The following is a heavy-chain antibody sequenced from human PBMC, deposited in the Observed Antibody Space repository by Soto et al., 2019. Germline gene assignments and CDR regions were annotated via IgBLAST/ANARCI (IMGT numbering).Heavy chain of an antibody. CDR1: GFSLSTSGMC. J-gene: IGHJ6*02. CDR3: ARSTSCYTGYYYYGMDV. CDR2: IDWDDDK. V-gene: IGHV2-70*01. Sequence: SGPTLVNPTHTLTLTCTFSGFSLSTSGMCVSWIRQPPGKALEWLALIDWDDDKYYSTSLKTRLTISKDTSKKQVVLTMNNMDSLDRPTYYCARSTSCYTGYYYYGMDVWGQRTTVAVSS. D-gene: IGHD2-2*02.